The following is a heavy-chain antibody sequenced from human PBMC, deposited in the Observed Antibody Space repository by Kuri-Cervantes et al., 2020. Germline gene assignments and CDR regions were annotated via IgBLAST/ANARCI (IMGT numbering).Heavy chain of an antibody. D-gene: IGHD4-17*01. Sequence: SGPTLVKPTQTLTLTCTFSGFSLSTSGVGVGWIRQPPGKALEWLALIYWDDDKRHSPSLRSRLTITKNTSKKQVVLTMTNMDPVDTATYYCARRTTVTSNWYFDLWGRGTLVTVSS. CDR3: ARRTTVTSNWYFDL. CDR2: IYWDDDK. CDR1: GFSLSTSGVG. J-gene: IGHJ2*01. V-gene: IGHV2-5*02.